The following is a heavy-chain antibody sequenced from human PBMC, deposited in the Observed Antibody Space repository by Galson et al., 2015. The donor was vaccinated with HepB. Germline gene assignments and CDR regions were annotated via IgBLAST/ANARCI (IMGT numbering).Heavy chain of an antibody. V-gene: IGHV3-30*18. J-gene: IGHJ4*02. CDR3: AKDNGVYCSGGSCYPFDY. CDR1: GFTFSSYG. CDR2: ISYDGINK. D-gene: IGHD2-15*01. Sequence: SLRLSCAASGFTFSSYGMHWVRQAPGKGLEWVAVISYDGINKYYTDSVKGRFTISRDNSKNTLYLRMNSLRAEDTAVYYCAKDNGVYCSGGSCYPFDYWGQGTLVTVSS.